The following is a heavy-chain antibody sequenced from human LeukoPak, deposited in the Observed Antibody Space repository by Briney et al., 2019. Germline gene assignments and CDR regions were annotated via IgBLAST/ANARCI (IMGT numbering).Heavy chain of an antibody. Sequence: PGGSLRLSCAVSGLTFSTYSINWVRQAPGKGLEWVSYISGSSDFIYYAEYVKGRFTISRDNAKKSVYLQMNSLRVEDTAVYYCAIVAAGWGQGTLVTVSS. V-gene: IGHV3-21*05. CDR1: GLTFSTYS. D-gene: IGHD2-15*01. CDR2: ISGSSDFI. CDR3: AIVAAG. J-gene: IGHJ4*02.